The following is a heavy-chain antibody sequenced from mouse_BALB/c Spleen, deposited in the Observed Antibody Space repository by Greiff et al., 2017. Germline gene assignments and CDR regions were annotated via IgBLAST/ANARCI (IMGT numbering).Heavy chain of an antibody. V-gene: IGHV5-17*02. CDR2: ISSGSSTI. CDR3: AREGVLLRWDY. J-gene: IGHJ2*01. D-gene: IGHD1-1*01. Sequence: EVQGVESGGGLVQPGGSRKLSCAASGFTFSSFGMHWVRQAPEKGLEWVAYISSGSSTIYYADTVKGRFTISRDNPKNTLFLQMTSLRSEDTAMYYCAREGVLLRWDYWGQGTTRTVSA. CDR1: GFTFSSFG.